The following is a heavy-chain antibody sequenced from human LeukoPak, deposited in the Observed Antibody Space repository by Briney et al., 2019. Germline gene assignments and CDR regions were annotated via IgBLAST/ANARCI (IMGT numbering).Heavy chain of an antibody. Sequence: GRSLRLSCAASGFTFDDYAMHWVRQAPGKGLVWVSGISWNSGSIGYADSVKGRFTISRDNAKNSLYLQMNSLRAEDTALYYCAKGPLNYGDPDFDYWGQGTLVTVSS. V-gene: IGHV3-9*01. CDR3: AKGPLNYGDPDFDY. CDR2: ISWNSGSI. CDR1: GFTFDDYA. D-gene: IGHD4-17*01. J-gene: IGHJ4*02.